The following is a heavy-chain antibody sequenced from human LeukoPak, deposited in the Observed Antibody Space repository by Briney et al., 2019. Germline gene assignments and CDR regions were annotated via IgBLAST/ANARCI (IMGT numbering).Heavy chain of an antibody. CDR3: ARAEEDVDTAMVTSYYYGMDV. CDR1: GFTFSSYS. CDR2: ISSSSYI. Sequence: GGSLRLSCAASGFTFSSYSMNWVRQAPGKGLEWVSSISSSSYIYYADSVKGRFTTSRDNAKNSLYLQMNSLRAEDTAVYYCARAEEDVDTAMVTSYYYGMDVWGQGTTVTVSS. V-gene: IGHV3-21*01. D-gene: IGHD5-18*01. J-gene: IGHJ6*02.